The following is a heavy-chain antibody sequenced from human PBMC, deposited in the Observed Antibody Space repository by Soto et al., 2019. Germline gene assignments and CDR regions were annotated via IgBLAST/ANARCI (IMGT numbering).Heavy chain of an antibody. J-gene: IGHJ3*02. CDR2: ISYDGSNK. Sequence: GGSLRLSCAASGFTFSSYGMHWVRQAPGKGLEWVAVISYDGSNKYYADSVKGRFTISRDNSKNTLYLQMNSLRAEDTAVYYCAKITTDDASDIWGQGTMVTVSS. CDR3: AKITTDDASDI. D-gene: IGHD3-22*01. V-gene: IGHV3-30*18. CDR1: GFTFSSYG.